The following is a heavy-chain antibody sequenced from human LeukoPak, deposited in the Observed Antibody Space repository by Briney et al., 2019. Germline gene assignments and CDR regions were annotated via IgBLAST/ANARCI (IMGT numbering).Heavy chain of an antibody. J-gene: IGHJ6*02. CDR1: GFNVSNNY. V-gene: IGHV3-53*01. CDR3: ARDFYAMGV. CDR2: IYGGGST. Sequence: GGSLRLSCAASGFNVSNNYMSWVRQAPGKGLEWVSVIYGGGSTYYADSVKGRFTISRDNAKNSLYLQMNSLGAEDTAVYYCARDFYAMGVWGQGTTVTVSS.